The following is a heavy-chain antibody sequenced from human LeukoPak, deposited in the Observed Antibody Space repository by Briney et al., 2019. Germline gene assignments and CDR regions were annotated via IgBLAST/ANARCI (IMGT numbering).Heavy chain of an antibody. Sequence: PGGSLRLSCAVSGITLSNYGMSWVRQAPGKGLEWVAGISDSGGRTNYADSVKGRLTISRDNPKNTLYLQMNSLRAEDTAVYFCAKRGVVIRVILVGFHKEAYYFDSWGQGVLVTVSS. CDR2: ISDSGGRT. CDR3: AKRGVVIRVILVGFHKEAYYFDS. J-gene: IGHJ4*02. CDR1: GITLSNYG. D-gene: IGHD3-10*01. V-gene: IGHV3-23*01.